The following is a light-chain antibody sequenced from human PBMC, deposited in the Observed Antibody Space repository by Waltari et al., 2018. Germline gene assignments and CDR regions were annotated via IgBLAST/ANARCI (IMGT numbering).Light chain of an antibody. V-gene: IGKV1-5*03. Sequence: DIQMTQSPSTLSASVGDRVTITCRASQSINSWLAWYQQKPGKAPKLLISKASSLESGVPSRFSGSGSGTEFTLSINSLQPDDFTTYYCQQYNLYSWTFGQGTKVEV. J-gene: IGKJ1*01. CDR1: QSINSW. CDR2: KAS. CDR3: QQYNLYSWT.